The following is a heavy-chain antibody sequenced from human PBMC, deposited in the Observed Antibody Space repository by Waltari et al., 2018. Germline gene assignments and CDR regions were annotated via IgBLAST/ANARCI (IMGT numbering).Heavy chain of an antibody. CDR3: TRDNQAAAGDLVDY. D-gene: IGHD6-13*01. CDR1: GFTFSSYW. J-gene: IGHJ4*02. V-gene: IGHV3-7*04. Sequence: EVQLVESGGGLVQPGGSLRLSCSASGFTFSSYWMSWVRQAPGKGLASVANIKQDGKEKYYWDRVKGRFTISRDNAKNSLYLQMTSLRAEDTAVYDCTRDNQAAAGDLVDYWGQGTLVTVSS. CDR2: IKQDGKEK.